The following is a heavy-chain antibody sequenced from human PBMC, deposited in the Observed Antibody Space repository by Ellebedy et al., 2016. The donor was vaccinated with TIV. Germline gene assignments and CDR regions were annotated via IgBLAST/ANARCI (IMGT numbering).Heavy chain of an antibody. CDR2: IHPDNSDT. Sequence: GGSLRLXXKGSGYSFTRYWIGWVRQMPGKGLEWMGIIHPDNSDTRYSPSFQGQVTISADKSISTAYLQWSSLKASDTAMYYCARRGVGATIFDYWGQGTLVTVSS. D-gene: IGHD1-26*01. J-gene: IGHJ4*02. V-gene: IGHV5-51*01. CDR1: GYSFTRYW. CDR3: ARRGVGATIFDY.